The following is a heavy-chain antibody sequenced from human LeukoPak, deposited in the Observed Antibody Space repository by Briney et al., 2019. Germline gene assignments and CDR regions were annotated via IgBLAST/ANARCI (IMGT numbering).Heavy chain of an antibody. CDR1: TFTFDDYA. CDR2: ISWNSGSI. D-gene: IGHD6-13*01. Sequence: GGSLRLSCAASTFTFDDYAMHWVRQAPGKGLEWVSGISWNSGSIGYADSVKGRFTISRDNAKNSLYLQMNSLRAEDTALYYCAKDSSSWYRSMDVWGQGTTVTVSS. J-gene: IGHJ6*02. CDR3: AKDSSSWYRSMDV. V-gene: IGHV3-9*01.